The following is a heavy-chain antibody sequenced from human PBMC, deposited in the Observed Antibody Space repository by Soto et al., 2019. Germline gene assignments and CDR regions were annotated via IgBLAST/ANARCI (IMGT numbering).Heavy chain of an antibody. J-gene: IGHJ6*02. CDR3: ARARGRNIVVVVAATGFGMDF. D-gene: IGHD2-15*01. CDR2: INAGYGNT. V-gene: IGHV1-3*01. CDR1: GYTFTSYA. Sequence: QVQLVQSGAEVKKPGASVKVSCKASGYTFTSYAMHWVRQAPGQRLEWMGWINAGYGNTKYSQKFQGRVTITRDTSASTAYMELSSLRSEDTAVYYCARARGRNIVVVVAATGFGMDFWGQLTAVTVSS.